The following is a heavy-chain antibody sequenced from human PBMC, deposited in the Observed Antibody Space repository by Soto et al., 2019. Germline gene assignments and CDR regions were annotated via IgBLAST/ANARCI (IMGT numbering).Heavy chain of an antibody. CDR3: ARDGGFGEFKY. CDR1: GDTFSGYP. Sequence: QVQLVQSGAELKKPGSLVKVSCKASGDTFSGYPINWVRQAPGEGLEWMGRIIPAFGTTNDAQRFEGRVTFTADESTNTAYMELRGLVSEDTAVYYCARDGGFGEFKYWGPGTLVTVSS. D-gene: IGHD3-10*01. CDR2: IIPAFGTT. V-gene: IGHV1-69*18. J-gene: IGHJ4*02.